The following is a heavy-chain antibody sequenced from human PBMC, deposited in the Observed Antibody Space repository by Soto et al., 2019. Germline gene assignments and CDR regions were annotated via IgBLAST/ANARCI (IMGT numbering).Heavy chain of an antibody. J-gene: IGHJ3*02. Sequence: PGGSLRLSCAASGFTFSSYAMSWVRQAPGKGLEWVSAISGSGGSTYYADSVKGRFTISRDNSKNTLYLQMNSLRAEDTAVYYCAKVHAGNYGDYELDAFDIWGQGTMVTVSS. CDR3: AKVHAGNYGDYELDAFDI. CDR2: ISGSGGST. CDR1: GFTFSSYA. D-gene: IGHD4-17*01. V-gene: IGHV3-23*01.